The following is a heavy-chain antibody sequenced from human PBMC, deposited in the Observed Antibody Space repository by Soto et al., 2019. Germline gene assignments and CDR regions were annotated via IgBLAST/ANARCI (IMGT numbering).Heavy chain of an antibody. D-gene: IGHD5-12*01. J-gene: IGHJ4*02. CDR2: ISSSGSTI. Sequence: PGGSLRLSCAASGFTFSSYEMSWVRQAPGKGLEWVSYISSSGSTIYYADSVKGRFTISRDNAKNSLYLQMNSLRAEDTAVYYCAREGIVATTSYWGQGTLVTVS. CDR3: AREGIVATTSY. CDR1: GFTFSSYE. V-gene: IGHV3-48*03.